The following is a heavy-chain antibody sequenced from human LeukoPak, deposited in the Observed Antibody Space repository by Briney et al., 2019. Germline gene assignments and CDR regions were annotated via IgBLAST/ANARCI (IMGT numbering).Heavy chain of an antibody. CDR1: GFTFSSYA. CDR2: IRGSGGST. V-gene: IGHV3-23*01. CDR3: AKDGRFIAAAGRFDY. D-gene: IGHD6-13*01. J-gene: IGHJ4*02. Sequence: GGSLRLSCAASGFTFSSYAMSWVRQAPGKGLEWVSAIRGSGGSTYYADSVKGRFTISRDNSKNTLYLQMNSLRAEDTAVYYCAKDGRFIAAAGRFDYWGQGTLVTVSS.